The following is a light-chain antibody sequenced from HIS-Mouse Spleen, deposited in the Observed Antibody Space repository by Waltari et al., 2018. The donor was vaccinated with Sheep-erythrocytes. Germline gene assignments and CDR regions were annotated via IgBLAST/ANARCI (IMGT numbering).Light chain of an antibody. Sequence: QSALTQPASVSGSPGQSITISCTGTSSDVGSYNLGSWSQQHPGKATKLMIYEGSKRPSGVSNRFSGSKSGNTASLTISGLQAEDEADYYCCSYAGSSTWVFGGGTKLTVL. CDR1: SSDVGSYNL. CDR3: CSYAGSSTWV. V-gene: IGLV2-23*01. CDR2: EGS. J-gene: IGLJ3*02.